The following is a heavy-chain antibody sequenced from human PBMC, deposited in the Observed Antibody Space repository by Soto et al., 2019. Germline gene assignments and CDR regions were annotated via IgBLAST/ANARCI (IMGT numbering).Heavy chain of an antibody. Sequence: RASVKVSCKASGYTFTGYYMHWVRQAPGQGLEWMGWINPNSGGTNYAQKFQGRVTMTRDTSISTAYMALSRLRSDDTAVYYCARDLINWTREDYYYYGMDVWGQGTTVTVSS. CDR2: INPNSGGT. J-gene: IGHJ6*02. CDR3: ARDLINWTREDYYYYGMDV. CDR1: GYTFTGYY. V-gene: IGHV1-2*02. D-gene: IGHD1-20*01.